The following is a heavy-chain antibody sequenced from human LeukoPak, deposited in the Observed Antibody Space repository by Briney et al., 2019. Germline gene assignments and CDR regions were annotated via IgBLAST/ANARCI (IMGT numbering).Heavy chain of an antibody. CDR2: IIPIFGTA. D-gene: IGHD4-17*01. V-gene: IGHV1-69*13. CDR3: ARGVVDYGDYRIDY. Sequence: SVKVSCKASGYTFTSYYMHWVRQAPGQGLEWMGGIIPIFGTANYAQKFQGRVTITADESTSTAYMELSSLRSEDTAVYYCARGVVDYGDYRIDYWGQGTLVTVSS. J-gene: IGHJ4*02. CDR1: GYTFTSYY.